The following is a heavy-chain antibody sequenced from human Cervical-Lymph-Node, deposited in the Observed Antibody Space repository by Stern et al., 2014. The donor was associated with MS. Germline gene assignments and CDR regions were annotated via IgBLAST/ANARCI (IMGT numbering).Heavy chain of an antibody. J-gene: IGHJ4*02. D-gene: IGHD2-15*01. V-gene: IGHV4-61*02. CDR2: IYTSGST. CDR3: ARDRDSDFFDY. CDR1: GGSISSGSYY. Sequence: QLQLQESGPGLVKPSQTLSLTCTVSGGSISSGSYYWSWIRQPAGKGLEWIGRIYTSGSTNYNPSLTSRVTISVATSNKQSSLTLSFVTAADTAVYYCARDRDSDFFDYWGQGTLVTVSS.